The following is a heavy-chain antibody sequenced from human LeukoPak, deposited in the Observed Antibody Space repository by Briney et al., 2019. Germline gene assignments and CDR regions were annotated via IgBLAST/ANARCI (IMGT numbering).Heavy chain of an antibody. J-gene: IGHJ4*02. Sequence: SETLSLTCSVSPGSIRNYYWSWIRQPPGKGLEWIGCIYHGGSIKYNPSLRSRVTMSIGTSKNHFSLKLSSVTAADMAVYYCARGHYDILTGYYFDYWGQGTLVTVSS. CDR1: PGSIRNYY. CDR2: IYHGGSI. V-gene: IGHV4-59*01. D-gene: IGHD3-9*01. CDR3: ARGHYDILTGYYFDY.